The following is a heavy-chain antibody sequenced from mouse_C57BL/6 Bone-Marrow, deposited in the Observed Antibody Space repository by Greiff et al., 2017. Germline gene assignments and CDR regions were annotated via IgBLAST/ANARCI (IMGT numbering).Heavy chain of an antibody. D-gene: IGHD1-1*01. CDR3: ARILPLTSRRYCYAMDY. CDR1: GFNIKNTY. V-gene: IGHV14-3*01. Sequence: EVQLQQSVAELVRPGASVKLSCTASGFNIKNTYMHWVKQRPEQGLEWIGRIDPANGNTKYAPKFQGKATITADTSSNTAYLQLSSLTSEDTAIYYCARILPLTSRRYCYAMDYWGQGTSVTVSS. J-gene: IGHJ4*01. CDR2: IDPANGNT.